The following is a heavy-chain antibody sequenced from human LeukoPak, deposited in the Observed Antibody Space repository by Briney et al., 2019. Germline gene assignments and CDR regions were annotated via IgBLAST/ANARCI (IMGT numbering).Heavy chain of an antibody. J-gene: IGHJ3*02. CDR1: GFTFSDYY. D-gene: IGHD3-10*01. CDR2: ISSSGSTI. CDR3: ASTYGSGSSHDAFDI. V-gene: IGHV3-11*04. Sequence: GGSLRLSCAASGFTFSDYYMSWIRQAPGKGLEWVSYISSSGSTIYYADSVKGRFTISRDNAKNSLYLQMNSLRAEDAAVYYCASTYGSGSSHDAFDIWGQGTMVTVSS.